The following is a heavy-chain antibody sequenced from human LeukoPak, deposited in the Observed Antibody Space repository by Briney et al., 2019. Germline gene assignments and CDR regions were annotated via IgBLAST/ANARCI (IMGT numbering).Heavy chain of an antibody. CDR2: ISPSGDIT. V-gene: IGHV3-23*01. CDR3: AKDDAWLRFGE. D-gene: IGHD3-10*01. CDR1: GFTFSNHG. Sequence: GGSLRLSCAASGFTFSNHGMNWVRQAPGKGLEWVSGISPSGDITYYADSVKGRLTISRDNSKNTLYLEVISLTAEDTAVYYCAKDDAWLRFGEWSQGTLVTVSS. J-gene: IGHJ4*02.